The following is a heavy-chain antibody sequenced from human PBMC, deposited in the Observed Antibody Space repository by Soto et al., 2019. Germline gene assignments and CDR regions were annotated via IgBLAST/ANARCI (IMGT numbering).Heavy chain of an antibody. CDR3: AKTMVITIAEYFHR. CDR1: GFIFNNYA. J-gene: IGHJ1*01. V-gene: IGHV3-23*01. CDR2: ISGSGEGT. D-gene: IGHD2-21*01. Sequence: WGSLRLSCAVSGFIFNNYAMSWVRQAPGKGLEWVSSISGSGEGTYYADSVKGRFTISRDNSKNTLYLQMSSLRAEDTAVYYCAKTMVITIAEYFHRWGQGTLVTVSS.